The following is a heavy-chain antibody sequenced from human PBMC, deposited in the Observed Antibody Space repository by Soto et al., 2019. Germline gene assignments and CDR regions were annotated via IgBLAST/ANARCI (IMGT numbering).Heavy chain of an antibody. CDR1: GFTFSSYA. D-gene: IGHD1-26*01. V-gene: IGHV3-23*01. CDR2: FSGSGGRT. Sequence: EVQLLESGGGLVQPGGSLRLSCAASGFTFSSYAMRWVRQAPVKGLEWVSAFSGSGGRTYYADSVKGGFTIFRENSKNTLYLQMNSLRAEDTAVYYCARRGSGSYYDYWGQGTLVTVSS. CDR3: ARRGSGSYYDY. J-gene: IGHJ4*02.